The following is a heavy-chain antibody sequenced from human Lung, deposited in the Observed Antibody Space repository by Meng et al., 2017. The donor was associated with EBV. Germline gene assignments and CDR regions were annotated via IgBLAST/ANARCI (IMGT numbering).Heavy chain of an antibody. CDR2: TYYRSKWYN. V-gene: IGHV6-1*01. CDR3: ARDYGTSRPFEY. J-gene: IGHJ4*02. CDR1: VDSVASTGAS. Sequence: VQLQQPGPGLVNPSQPLLLPCAIAVDSVASTGASWNWIRQSPSRGLEWLGRTYYRSKWYNDYAVSVKGRVAINPDTSKNQFFLQLNSVTPEDTAVYYCARDYGTSRPFEYWGQGILVTVSS. D-gene: IGHD1/OR15-1a*01.